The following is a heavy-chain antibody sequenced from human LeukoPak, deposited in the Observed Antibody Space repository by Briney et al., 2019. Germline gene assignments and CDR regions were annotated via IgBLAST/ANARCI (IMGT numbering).Heavy chain of an antibody. V-gene: IGHV3-23*01. D-gene: IGHD3-16*01. CDR1: GFALRSYS. Sequence: GGSLRLSCAASGFALRSYSVTWVRQAPGKGLEWVSGISGSGGSTYYADSVKGRFTISRDNSKNTLYLQMNSLRAEDTAVYYCAKDWGYWGQGTLVTVSS. CDR2: ISGSGGST. J-gene: IGHJ4*02. CDR3: AKDWGY.